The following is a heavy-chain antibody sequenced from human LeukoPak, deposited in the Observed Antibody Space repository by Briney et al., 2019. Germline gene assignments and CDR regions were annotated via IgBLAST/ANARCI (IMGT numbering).Heavy chain of an antibody. V-gene: IGHV4-59*01. CDR2: IYYSGST. Sequence: SETLSLTCTVSGGSISSYYWSWIRQPPGRGLEWIGYIYYSGSTNYNPSLKSRVTISVDTSKNQFSLKLSSVTAADTAVYYCARDYQGGNGGHAFDIWGQGTMVTVSS. D-gene: IGHD4-23*01. CDR1: GGSISSYY. CDR3: ARDYQGGNGGHAFDI. J-gene: IGHJ3*02.